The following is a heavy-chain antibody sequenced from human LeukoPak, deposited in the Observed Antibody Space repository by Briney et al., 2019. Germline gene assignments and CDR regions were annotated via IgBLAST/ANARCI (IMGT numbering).Heavy chain of an antibody. CDR1: GGTFSSYA. CDR3: ARERVDIVATMFYGMDV. CDR2: IIPIFGIA. Sequence: ASVKVSCKASGGTFSSYAISRVRQAPGQGLEWMGRIIPIFGIANYAQKFQGRVTITADKSTSTAYMELSSLRSEDTAVYCCARERVDIVATMFYGMDVWGQGTTVTVSS. D-gene: IGHD5-12*01. J-gene: IGHJ6*02. V-gene: IGHV1-69*04.